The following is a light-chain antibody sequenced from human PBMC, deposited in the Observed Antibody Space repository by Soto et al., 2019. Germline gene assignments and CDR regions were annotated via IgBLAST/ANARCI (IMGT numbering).Light chain of an antibody. J-gene: IGLJ1*01. CDR2: GNT. Sequence: QSVLTQPPSVSGAPGQRVTISVTGSSSNIGSTYDVQWYQQLPGTAPKLLIHGNTNRPSGVPDRFSGSKSGTSASLAITGLQADDEADYYCQSYDDSLSVHYVFGTGTKVTVL. V-gene: IGLV1-40*01. CDR3: QSYDDSLSVHYV. CDR1: SSNIGSTYD.